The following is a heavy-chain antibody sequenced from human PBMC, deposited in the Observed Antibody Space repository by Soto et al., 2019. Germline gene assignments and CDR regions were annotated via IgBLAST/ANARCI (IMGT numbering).Heavy chain of an antibody. CDR3: ARQESHYDFWSGYSTDYYYGMDV. D-gene: IGHD3-3*01. V-gene: IGHV5-51*01. J-gene: IGHJ6*02. CDR1: GYSFTSYW. CDR2: IYPGDSDT. Sequence: PGESLKISCKGSGYSFTSYWIGWVRQMPGKGLEWMGIIYPGDSDTRYSPSFQGQVTISADKSISTAYLQWSSLKASDTAMYYCARQESHYDFWSGYSTDYYYGMDVWGQGTTVTVPS.